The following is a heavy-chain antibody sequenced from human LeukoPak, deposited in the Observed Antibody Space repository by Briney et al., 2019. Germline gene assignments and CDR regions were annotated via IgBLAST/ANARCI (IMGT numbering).Heavy chain of an antibody. CDR1: GFTFSSSA. CDR2: ISDTGRLS. D-gene: IGHD5-24*01. CDR3: AKSGLRDGYSYAS. J-gene: IGHJ5*02. V-gene: IGHV3-23*01. Sequence: PGGSLRLSCAASGFTFSSSAMSWVRQAPGKGLEWVAAISDTGRLSYCADSVNGRFTISRDNSKNTLSLQMNSLRAADTAVYYCAKSGLRDGYSYASWGQGTLITVSS.